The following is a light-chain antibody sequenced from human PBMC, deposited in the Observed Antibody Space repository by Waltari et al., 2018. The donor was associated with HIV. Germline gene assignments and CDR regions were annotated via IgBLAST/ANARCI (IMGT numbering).Light chain of an antibody. J-gene: IGLJ1*01. CDR1: SSNIGNNS. CDR2: DNN. V-gene: IGLV1-51*01. CDR3: GTWDSSLSAYV. Sequence: QSVLTPPPSVSAAPGQTVTISCPRSSSNIGNNSVSWYQQLPGTAPTLLMYDNNKRPSGIPDRFSGSKSGTSATLGITGLQTGDEADYYCGTWDSSLSAYVFGTGTKVTVL.